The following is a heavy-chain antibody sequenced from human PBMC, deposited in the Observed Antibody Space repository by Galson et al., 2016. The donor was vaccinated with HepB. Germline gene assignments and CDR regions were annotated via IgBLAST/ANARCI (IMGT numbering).Heavy chain of an antibody. CDR2: GDHNGGT. CDR3: AREDWYFDL. Sequence: ETLSLTCSVYGGSFSGYSWSWIRQPPGKGLEWVGEGDHNGGTNFNPSLKSRVTMSLDTSKNQFSLKLSSVTAADTGVYFCAREDWYFDLWGRGTLVTVSS. V-gene: IGHV4-34*01. CDR1: GGSFSGYS. J-gene: IGHJ2*01.